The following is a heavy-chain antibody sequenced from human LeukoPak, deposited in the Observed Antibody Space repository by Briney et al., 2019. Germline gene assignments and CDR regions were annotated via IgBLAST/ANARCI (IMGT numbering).Heavy chain of an antibody. D-gene: IGHD6-13*01. J-gene: IGHJ4*02. Sequence: SETLSLTCTVSGGSISDYYWSWIRQSPGKGLEWFGYIYYSGSTNYNPSLKSRVTISVDTSKNQFPLKLRSVTAADTAVYYCARGIAAAGPNFDYWGQGTLVTVSS. CDR1: GGSISDYY. CDR2: IYYSGST. CDR3: ARGIAAAGPNFDY. V-gene: IGHV4-59*12.